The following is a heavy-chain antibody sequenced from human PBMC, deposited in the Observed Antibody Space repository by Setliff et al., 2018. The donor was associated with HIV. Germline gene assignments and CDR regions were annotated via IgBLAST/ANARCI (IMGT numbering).Heavy chain of an antibody. CDR2: ISGSGDTT. CDR1: EFTFSSYA. CDR3: ARDKSLVWFGESHDAFDT. Sequence: HPGGSLRLSCAASEFTFSSYAMNWVRQAPGKGLEWVSAISGSGDTTYYADSVKGRFTISRDDSKNTLYLQMNSLRAEDTAVYYCARDKSLVWFGESHDAFDTWGQGTMVTVSS. D-gene: IGHD3-10*01. V-gene: IGHV3-23*01. J-gene: IGHJ3*02.